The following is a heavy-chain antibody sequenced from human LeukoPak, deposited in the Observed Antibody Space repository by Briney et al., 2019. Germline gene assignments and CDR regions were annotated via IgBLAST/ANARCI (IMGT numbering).Heavy chain of an antibody. V-gene: IGHV3-23*01. J-gene: IGHJ4*02. CDR3: VRTMVRGVISYYFDY. CDR2: ISGSGGST. Sequence: QPGGSLRLSCGASGFTFSSYAMSWVRQAPGKGLEWVSAISGSGGSTYYADSVKGRFTISRDNSKNTLYLQMNSLRAEDTAVYYCVRTMVRGVISYYFDYWGQGTLVTVSS. D-gene: IGHD3-10*01. CDR1: GFTFSSYA.